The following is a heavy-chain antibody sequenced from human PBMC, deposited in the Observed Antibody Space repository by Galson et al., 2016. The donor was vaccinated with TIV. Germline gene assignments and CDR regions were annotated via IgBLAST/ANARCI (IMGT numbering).Heavy chain of an antibody. V-gene: IGHV1-2*02. D-gene: IGHD4-23*01. CDR1: GYTFTSYH. CDR3: ARAATVVGDWYFDL. CDR2: INPNSGGT. J-gene: IGHJ2*01. Sequence: SVKVSCKASGYTFTSYHVHWVRQAPGQGLEWMGYINPNSGGTNYAQSFQGRVTITRDTSISTASMELSMLRSDDTATYYCARAATVVGDWYFDLWGRGTLVPVSS.